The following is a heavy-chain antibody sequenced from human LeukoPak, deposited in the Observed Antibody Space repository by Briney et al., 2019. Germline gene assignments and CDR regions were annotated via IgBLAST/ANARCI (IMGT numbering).Heavy chain of an antibody. D-gene: IGHD3-9*01. J-gene: IGHJ3*01. CDR3: AKALSHYDILTGSRGGAFDF. CDR1: GFTFSSYG. V-gene: IGHV3-30*19. CDR2: ISYDGSNK. Sequence: HSGGSLRLSCAASGFTFSSYGMHWVRQAPGKGLEWVAVISYDGSNKYYADSVKGRLTISRDNSKNTLYLQMNSLRVEDTAVYYCAKALSHYDILTGSRGGAFDFWGQGTMVTVSS.